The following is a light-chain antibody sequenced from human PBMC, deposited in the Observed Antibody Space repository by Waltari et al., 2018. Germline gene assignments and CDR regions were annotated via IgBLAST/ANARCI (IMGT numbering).Light chain of an antibody. Sequence: DIQMTQSPSSLSASVGDRVTITCRASQSVSSFLNWYQQKPGKAPQLLIYAASTLESGVPSRFSGSGAGTDFTLAISSLQHEEFATYYCQQSYTVPITFGPGTKVDIK. CDR3: QQSYTVPIT. J-gene: IGKJ3*01. V-gene: IGKV1-39*01. CDR1: QSVSSF. CDR2: AAS.